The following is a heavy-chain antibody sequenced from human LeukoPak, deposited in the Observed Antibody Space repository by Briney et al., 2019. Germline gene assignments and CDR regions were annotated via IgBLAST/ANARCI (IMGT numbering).Heavy chain of an antibody. V-gene: IGHV4-59*01. J-gene: IGHJ4*02. CDR1: GGSISSYY. CDR3: ASHGYCSGGSCYWL. Sequence: SETLSLTCTVSGGSISSYYWSWIRQPPGKGLEWIGYIYYSGSTDYNPSLKSRVTISVDTSKNQFSLKLSSVTAADTAVYYCASHGYCSGGSCYWLWGQGTLVTVSS. CDR2: IYYSGST. D-gene: IGHD2-15*01.